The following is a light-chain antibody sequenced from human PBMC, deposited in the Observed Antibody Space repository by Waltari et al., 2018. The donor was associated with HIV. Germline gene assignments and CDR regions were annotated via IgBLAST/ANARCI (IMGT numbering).Light chain of an antibody. CDR3: AAWDGSLSGFWV. Sequence: QSVLTPPPSASGTPGQRVTISCSGSSSNIGSNYVYWYQQLPGTAPKLLIYRNNQRPSGVPDRFSGSKSATSASLAISGLRSEDEADYYCAAWDGSLSGFWVFGGGTKLAVL. CDR1: SSNIGSNY. CDR2: RNN. J-gene: IGLJ3*02. V-gene: IGLV1-47*01.